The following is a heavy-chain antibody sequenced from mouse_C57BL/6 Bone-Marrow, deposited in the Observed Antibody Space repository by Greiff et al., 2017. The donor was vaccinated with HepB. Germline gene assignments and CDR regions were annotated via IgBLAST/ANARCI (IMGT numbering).Heavy chain of an antibody. CDR1: GIDFSRYW. CDR2: INPDSSTI. Sequence: AAAGIDFSRYWMSWVRRAPGKGLEWIGEINPDSSTINYAPSLKDKFIISRNNAKNTLYLQISKVRSEDTALYYCARVGSSPLDYWGQGTTLTVSS. D-gene: IGHD1-1*01. V-gene: IGHV4-1*01. CDR3: ARVGSSPLDY. J-gene: IGHJ2*01.